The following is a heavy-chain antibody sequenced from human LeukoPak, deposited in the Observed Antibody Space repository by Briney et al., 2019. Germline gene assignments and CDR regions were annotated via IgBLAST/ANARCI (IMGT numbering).Heavy chain of an antibody. D-gene: IGHD2-15*01. Sequence: PSETLSLTCSVSGGSISRNNYYWGWIRQPPGKGLEWIGSMYYSGSTYYNASLKSRVTISIDTSKNQFSLKLSSVTAADPAVYYCARDPGYCSGGSCRLSARYYHYGMDIWGQGTTVTVSS. CDR1: GGSISRNNYY. J-gene: IGHJ6*02. CDR2: MYYSGST. V-gene: IGHV4-39*07. CDR3: ARDPGYCSGGSCRLSARYYHYGMDI.